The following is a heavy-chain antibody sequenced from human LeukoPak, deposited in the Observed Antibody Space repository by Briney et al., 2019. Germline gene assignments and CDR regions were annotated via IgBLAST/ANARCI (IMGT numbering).Heavy chain of an antibody. D-gene: IGHD3-3*01. CDR1: GFTFSSYS. V-gene: IGHV3-21*01. CDR3: ARDWRFLGREENWFDP. CDR2: ISSSSSYI. Sequence: GGSLRLSCAASGFTFSSYSMNWVRQAPGKGLEWVSSISSSSSYIYYADSVKGRFTISRDNAKSSLYLQMSSLRAEDTAVYYCARDWRFLGREENWFDPWGQGPLVTVSS. J-gene: IGHJ5*02.